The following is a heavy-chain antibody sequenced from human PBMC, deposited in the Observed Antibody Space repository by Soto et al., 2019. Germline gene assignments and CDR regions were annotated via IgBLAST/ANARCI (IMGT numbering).Heavy chain of an antibody. CDR2: ISAYNTNT. CDR1: GYTFTSYH. Sequence: QVQLVQSGPEEKKPGASVKVSCKTSGYTFTSYHISWVGQAPGLGREWMGWISAYNTNTNYAQKIEGRVTLTTDTVTSTAYMELRSLRSDDTAVYYCARDTPPTDSRGQGSLVTVSS. J-gene: IGHJ5*01. V-gene: IGHV1-18*01. CDR3: ARDTPPTDS.